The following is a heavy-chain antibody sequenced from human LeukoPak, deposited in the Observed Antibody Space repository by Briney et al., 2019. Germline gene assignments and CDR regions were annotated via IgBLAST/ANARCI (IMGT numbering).Heavy chain of an antibody. Sequence: SETLSLTCAVSGHFISSGYYWGWIWQPPGKGLEWIGEIHHSGNTNYSPSLKSRVTISLDKSRNQFSLKLNSVTAADTAVYYCAKAGVWLPAVWGQGTLVTVSS. D-gene: IGHD3-9*01. J-gene: IGHJ4*02. CDR2: IHHSGNT. CDR1: GHFISSGYY. V-gene: IGHV4-38-2*01. CDR3: AKAGVWLPAV.